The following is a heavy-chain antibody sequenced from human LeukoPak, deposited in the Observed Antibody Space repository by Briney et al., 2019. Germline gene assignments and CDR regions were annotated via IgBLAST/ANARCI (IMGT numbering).Heavy chain of an antibody. D-gene: IGHD2-2*01. Sequence: ASVKVSCKASGYTFTGYYMHWVRQAPGQGLEWIGWINPNSGGTNYAQKFQGRVTMTRDTSISTAYMELSRLRSDDTAVYYCARGGDGVVPAAMYWFDPWGQGTLVTVSS. J-gene: IGHJ5*02. CDR1: GYTFTGYY. V-gene: IGHV1-2*02. CDR2: INPNSGGT. CDR3: ARGGDGVVPAAMYWFDP.